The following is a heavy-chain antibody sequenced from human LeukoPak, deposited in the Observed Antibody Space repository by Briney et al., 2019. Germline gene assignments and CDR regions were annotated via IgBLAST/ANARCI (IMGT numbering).Heavy chain of an antibody. V-gene: IGHV4-34*01. D-gene: IGHD6-13*01. Sequence: PSETLSLTCAVYGGSFSGYYWSWIRQPPGKGLEWIGEINHSGSTNYNPSLKSRVTISVDTSKNQFSLKLSSVTAADTAVYYCGRGIAAARWGQGTLVTVSS. J-gene: IGHJ4*02. CDR1: GGSFSGYY. CDR3: GRGIAAAR. CDR2: INHSGST.